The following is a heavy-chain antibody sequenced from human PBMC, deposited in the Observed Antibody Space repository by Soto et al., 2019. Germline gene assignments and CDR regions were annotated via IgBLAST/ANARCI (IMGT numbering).Heavy chain of an antibody. CDR3: ARDMSRDDSWSGYVSTTNWFDP. J-gene: IGHJ5*02. D-gene: IGHD3-3*01. CDR2: TFYSGSA. V-gene: IGHV4-31*03. CDR1: GDSMSSGGYY. Sequence: SETLSLTCIVSGDSMSSGGYYWSWIRQHPGKGLEWIGYTFYSGSAFYNPSLKGRVTISVETSKNRFPRRLNSVTAADTAVYVCARDMSRDDSWSGYVSTTNWFDPWGQVALVTVSS.